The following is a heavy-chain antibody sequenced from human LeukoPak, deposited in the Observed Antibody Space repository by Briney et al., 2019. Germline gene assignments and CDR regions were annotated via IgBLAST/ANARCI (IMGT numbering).Heavy chain of an antibody. CDR1: GGSFSGYY. V-gene: IGHV4-34*01. CDR2: INHSGST. J-gene: IGHJ6*02. CDR3: ARGGVVVPAAMDYYYYGMDV. Sequence: SETLSLTCAVYGGSFSGYYWSWIRQPPGKGLERIGEINHSGSTNYNPSLKSRVTISVDTSKNQFSLKLSSVTAADTAVYYCARGGVVVPAAMDYYYYGMDVWGQGTTVTVSS. D-gene: IGHD2-2*01.